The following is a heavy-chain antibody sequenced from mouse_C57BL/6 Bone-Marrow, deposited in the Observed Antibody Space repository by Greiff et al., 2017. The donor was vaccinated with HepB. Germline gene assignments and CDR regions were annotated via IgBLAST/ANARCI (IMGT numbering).Heavy chain of an antibody. CDR2: ISYDGSN. Sequence: VQLQQSGPGLVKPSQSLSLTCSVTGYSITSGYYWNWIRQFPGNKLEWMGYISYDGSNNYNPSLKNRISITRDTSKNQFFLKLNAVTTEDTATYYCASKVYDGYYKYYAMDYWGQGTSVTVSS. V-gene: IGHV3-6*01. CDR3: ASKVYDGYYKYYAMDY. D-gene: IGHD2-3*01. CDR1: GYSITSGYY. J-gene: IGHJ4*01.